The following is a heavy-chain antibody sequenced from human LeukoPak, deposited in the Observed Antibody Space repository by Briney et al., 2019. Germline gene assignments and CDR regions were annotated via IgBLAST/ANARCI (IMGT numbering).Heavy chain of an antibody. V-gene: IGHV4-59*12. CDR3: ARDSWPEVVRFDF. D-gene: IGHD1-14*01. Sequence: SETLSLTCTVSGGSISSYYWSWLRQPPGKGLECIGYIYYSGSTNYNPSLKSRVTISVDTSKNQFSLKLSSVTAADTAVYYCARDSWPEVVRFDFWGQGTLVTVSS. J-gene: IGHJ4*02. CDR1: GGSISSYY. CDR2: IYYSGST.